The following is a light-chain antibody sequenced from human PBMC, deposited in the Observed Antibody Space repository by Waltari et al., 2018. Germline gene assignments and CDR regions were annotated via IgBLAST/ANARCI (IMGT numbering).Light chain of an antibody. CDR1: QSVSSSY. CDR2: GAS. J-gene: IGKJ2*01. Sequence: IVLTQSPGTLSLSPAERATLSSRASQSVSSSYLAWYQQKPGQAPRLLIYGASSRATGIPDRFSGSGSGTDFTLTISRLEPEDFAVYYCQQYGSSPMYTFGQGTKLEIK. V-gene: IGKV3-20*01. CDR3: QQYGSSPMYT.